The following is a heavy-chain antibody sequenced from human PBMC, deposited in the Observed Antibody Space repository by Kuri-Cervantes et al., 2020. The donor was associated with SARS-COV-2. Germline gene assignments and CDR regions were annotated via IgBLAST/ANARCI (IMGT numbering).Heavy chain of an antibody. CDR1: GFTLTYRG. CDR3: AGGRGWSFDI. CDR2: IKADGGEI. Sequence: GGSLRLSCEASGFTLTYRGMAWFRQAPGKGLEWVAAIKADGGEILYVDSAKGRFTISRDNAKNSVFLQMNSLRIGDTSLYFCAGGRGWSFDIWGRGTMVTVSS. J-gene: IGHJ3*02. V-gene: IGHV3-7*04.